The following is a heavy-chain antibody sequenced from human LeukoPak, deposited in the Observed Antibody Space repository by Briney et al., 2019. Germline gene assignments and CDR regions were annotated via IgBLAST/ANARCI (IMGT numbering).Heavy chain of an antibody. V-gene: IGHV1-18*01. CDR3: AKLQSGYYGMDV. Sequence: ASVKVSCKASGYTVTSYAISWVRQAPGQGLEWMGWISAYNGNTNYAQKFQGRVTMTTDTSTSTAYMELRSLRSDDTAVYYCAKLQSGYYGMDVWGQRATVTVSS. J-gene: IGHJ6*02. D-gene: IGHD4-11*01. CDR1: GYTVTSYA. CDR2: ISAYNGNT.